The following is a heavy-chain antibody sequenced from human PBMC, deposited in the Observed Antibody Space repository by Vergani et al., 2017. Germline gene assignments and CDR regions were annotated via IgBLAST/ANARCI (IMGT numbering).Heavy chain of an antibody. V-gene: IGHV1-69*06. CDR1: GGTFSSYA. Sequence: QVQLVQSGAEVKKPGASVKVSCKASGGTFSSYAISWVRQAPGQGLEWMGGIIPIFGTANYAQTFQGRVTITADKSTSTAYMELSSLRSEDTAVYYCARSWRTGDRLDYWGQGTLVTVSS. J-gene: IGHJ4*02. CDR2: IIPIFGTA. CDR3: ARSWRTGDRLDY. D-gene: IGHD7-27*01.